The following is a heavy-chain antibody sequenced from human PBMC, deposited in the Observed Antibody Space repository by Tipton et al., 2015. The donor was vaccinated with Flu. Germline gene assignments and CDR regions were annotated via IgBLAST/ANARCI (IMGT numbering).Heavy chain of an antibody. J-gene: IGHJ6*02. Sequence: TLSLTCTVSGDSISSSYYWGWIRQPPGKGLEWIGSIYYSGGTYYNPSLKSRVTISEDTSKNQFSLRLSSVTAADTAVYYCARTTYDYTNYGTPGAYGMDVWSQGTTVTVSS. CDR1: GDSISSSYY. CDR3: ARTTYDYTNYGTPGAYGMDV. D-gene: IGHD3-16*01. CDR2: IYYSGGT. V-gene: IGHV4-38-2*02.